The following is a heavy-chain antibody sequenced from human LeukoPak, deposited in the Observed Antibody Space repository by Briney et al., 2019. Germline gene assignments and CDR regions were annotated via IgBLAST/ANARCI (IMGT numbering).Heavy chain of an antibody. CDR2: ISAYNGNT. D-gene: IGHD4-23*01. V-gene: IGHV1-18*01. CDR3: GRGPTRVVTPRTIVFDY. CDR1: GYTFTSYA. J-gene: IGHJ4*02. Sequence: ASVKVSCKASGYTFTSYAISWVRQAPGKGLEWMGWISAYNGNTNYAQKLQGRVTMTTDTSTSTAYMELRSLRSDDTAVYYFGRGPTRVVTPRTIVFDYWGQGTLVTVSS.